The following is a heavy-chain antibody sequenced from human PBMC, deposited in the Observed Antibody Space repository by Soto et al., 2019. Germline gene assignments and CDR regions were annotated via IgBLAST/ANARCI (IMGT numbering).Heavy chain of an antibody. CDR2: IAYGGSNK. CDR1: GFTFRSYA. Sequence: QVQLVESGGGVVKPGRSLRLSCAASGFTFRSYAMHWVRQAPGKGLECVSVIAYGGSNKFYRDYVKGRFTISRDNSKKTLYLQINSMRYEDTAVYYCARGDREDIAGVVGARPGEYGVDVWGQGTTVTVSS. V-gene: IGHV3-30-3*01. CDR3: ARGDREDIAGVVGARPGEYGVDV. D-gene: IGHD2-15*01. J-gene: IGHJ6*02.